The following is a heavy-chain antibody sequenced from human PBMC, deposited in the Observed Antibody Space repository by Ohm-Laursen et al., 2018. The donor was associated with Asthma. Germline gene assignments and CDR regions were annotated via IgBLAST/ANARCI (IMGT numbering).Heavy chain of an antibody. CDR3: ARDVMEWYLPAFDF. V-gene: IGHV3-30-3*01. CDR1: GFTFRSYA. J-gene: IGHJ4*02. CDR2: GGSYYDGGLK. Sequence: SLRLSCAASGFTFRSYAMHWVRQAPGKGLEWVAVGGSYYDGGLKYYADSVNGRFTVSSADSKNTLYLQMNSLRPDDTAVYYCARDVMEWYLPAFDFWGQGTLVTVSS. D-gene: IGHD3-3*01.